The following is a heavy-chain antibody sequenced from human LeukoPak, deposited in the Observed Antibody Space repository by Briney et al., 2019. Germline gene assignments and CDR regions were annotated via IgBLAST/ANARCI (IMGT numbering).Heavy chain of an antibody. D-gene: IGHD4-17*01. CDR1: GGSISSGSYY. CDR3: ASTITVTTDY. Sequence: SETLSLTCTVSGGSISSGSYYWNWIRQPAGKGLEWIGRIYTSGSTNYNPSLKSRVTISVDTSKNQFSLKLTSVTAADTAVYYCASTITVTTDYWGQGTLVTVSS. CDR2: IYTSGST. V-gene: IGHV4-61*02. J-gene: IGHJ4*02.